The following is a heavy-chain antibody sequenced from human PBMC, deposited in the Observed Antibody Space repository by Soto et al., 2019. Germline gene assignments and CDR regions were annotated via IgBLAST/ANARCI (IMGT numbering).Heavy chain of an antibody. CDR1: GFTFSNAW. D-gene: IGHD3-16*02. CDR3: TTGYDYIWGSYRWISGGTLNMDV. J-gene: IGHJ6*03. Sequence: GGSLRFSCAASGFTFSNAWMSWVRQAPGKGLEWVGRIKSKTDGGTTDYAAPVKGRFTISRDDSKNTLYLQMNSLKTEDTAVYYCTTGYDYIWGSYRWISGGTLNMDVWGKGTTVTVSS. V-gene: IGHV3-15*01. CDR2: IKSKTDGGTT.